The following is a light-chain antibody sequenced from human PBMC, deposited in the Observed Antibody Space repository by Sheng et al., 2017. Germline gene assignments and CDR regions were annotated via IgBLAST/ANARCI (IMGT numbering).Light chain of an antibody. CDR3: KQYHTFWT. V-gene: IGKV1-5*03. CDR1: QSISIW. J-gene: IGKJ1*01. CDR2: SAS. Sequence: DIEMTQSPSTLSASVGDRVTITCRASQSISIWLAWYQQKPGKAPKLLIYSASSLENGVPSXFSGSGXGTEFTLTISNLQPDDFATYYCKQYHTFWTFGQGTNVDVK.